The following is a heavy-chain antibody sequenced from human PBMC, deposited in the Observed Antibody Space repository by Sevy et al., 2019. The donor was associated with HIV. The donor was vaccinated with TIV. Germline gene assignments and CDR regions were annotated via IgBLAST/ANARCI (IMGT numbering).Heavy chain of an antibody. Sequence: GGSLRLSCAASGFTFSSYAMHWVRQAPGKGLEYVSAISSNGGSTYYADSVKGRFTISRDNSKNTLYLQMGSLRAEDMAVYYCARAHCTNGVCYDAFDIWDQGTMVTVSS. V-gene: IGHV3-64*02. CDR2: ISSNGGST. J-gene: IGHJ3*02. D-gene: IGHD2-8*01. CDR3: ARAHCTNGVCYDAFDI. CDR1: GFTFSSYA.